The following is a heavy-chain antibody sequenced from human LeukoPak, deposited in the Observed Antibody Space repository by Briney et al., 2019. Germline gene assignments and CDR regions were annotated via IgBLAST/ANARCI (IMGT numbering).Heavy chain of an antibody. CDR3: ARRGSGWYEGAFDI. CDR2: IYYSGST. Sequence: SETLSLTCTVSGGSISSYYWSWIRQPPGKGLEWIGYIYYSGSTNYNPSLKSRVTISVDTSKNQFSLKLSSVTAADAAVYYCARRGSGWYEGAFDIWGQGTMVTVSS. V-gene: IGHV4-59*08. J-gene: IGHJ3*02. CDR1: GGSISSYY. D-gene: IGHD6-19*01.